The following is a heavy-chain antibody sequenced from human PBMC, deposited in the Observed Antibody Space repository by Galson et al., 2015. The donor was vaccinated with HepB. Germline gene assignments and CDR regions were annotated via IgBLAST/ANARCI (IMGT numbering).Heavy chain of an antibody. Sequence: SLRLSCAASGFTFRIYGMSWVRQAPGKGLGWVSGIDGSGDRTEYADSVQGRFIVSRDNSKNTLYLQISGLRVEDTAKYYCVKDVGRDLFGPGAWGQGTLVTVSS. CDR1: GFTFRIYG. J-gene: IGHJ5*02. V-gene: IGHV3-23*01. CDR2: IDGSGDRT. D-gene: IGHD3-10*01. CDR3: VKDVGRDLFGPGA.